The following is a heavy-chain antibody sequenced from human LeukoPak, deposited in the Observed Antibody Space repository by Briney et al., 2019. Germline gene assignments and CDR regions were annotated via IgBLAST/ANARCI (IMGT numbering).Heavy chain of an antibody. J-gene: IGHJ3*02. Sequence: LRLSCAASGFTFSSYGMHWVRQSPGKGLEWVAFIRYDGSNKYYADSVKGRFTISRDNSKNTLYLQMNSLRAEDTAVYYCAGGVAVAGLIWGQGTMVTVSS. V-gene: IGHV3-30*02. D-gene: IGHD6-19*01. CDR2: IRYDGSNK. CDR3: AGGVAVAGLI. CDR1: GFTFSSYG.